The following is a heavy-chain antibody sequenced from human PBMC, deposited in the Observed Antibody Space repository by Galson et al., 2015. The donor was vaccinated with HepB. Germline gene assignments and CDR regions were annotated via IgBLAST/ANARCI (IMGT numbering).Heavy chain of an antibody. Sequence: QSGAEVKKPGASVKVSCKASGYTFTSYGISWVRQAPGQGLEWMGWISAYNGNTNYAQKLQGRATMTTVTFTSTAYMELRSLRSDDTAGYYCARDRGSGSYYVGGPNKAVLTIHLNYWSQGTLVTVSS. CDR1: GYTFTSYG. V-gene: IGHV1-18*01. J-gene: IGHJ4*02. CDR2: ISAYNGNT. D-gene: IGHD1-26*01. CDR3: ARDRGSGSYYVGGPNKAVLTIHLNY.